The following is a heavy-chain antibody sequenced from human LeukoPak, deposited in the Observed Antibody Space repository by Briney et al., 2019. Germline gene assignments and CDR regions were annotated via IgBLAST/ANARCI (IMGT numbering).Heavy chain of an antibody. J-gene: IGHJ3*02. CDR3: AGELARRITGTTADDAFDI. CDR2: IIPIFGTA. CDR1: GGTFSSYA. V-gene: IGHV1-69*06. Sequence: SVKVSCKASGGTFSSYAISWVRQAPGQGLEWMGGIIPIFGTANYAQKFQGRVTITADKSTSTAYMELSSLRSEDTAVYYCAGELARRITGTTADDAFDIWGQGTMVTVSS. D-gene: IGHD1-20*01.